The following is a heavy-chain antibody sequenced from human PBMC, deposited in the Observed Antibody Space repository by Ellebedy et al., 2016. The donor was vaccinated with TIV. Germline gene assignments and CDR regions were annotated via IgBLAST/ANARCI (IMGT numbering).Heavy chain of an antibody. J-gene: IGHJ4*02. V-gene: IGHV3-21*01. CDR2: ISGSSAYI. Sequence: GGSLRLSXAASGFTFSSYSMNWVRQTPGKGLEWVSSISGSSAYIFYVDSVKGRFTISRDNAKNSLYLQMDSLRAKDTAVYYCARYCSGGSCYSAFDSWGQGALVTVSS. CDR1: GFTFSSYS. CDR3: ARYCSGGSCYSAFDS. D-gene: IGHD2-15*01.